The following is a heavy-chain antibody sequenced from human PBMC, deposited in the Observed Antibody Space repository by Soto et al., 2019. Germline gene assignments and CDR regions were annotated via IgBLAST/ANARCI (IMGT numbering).Heavy chain of an antibody. CDR2: IWYDGSNK. CDR3: ARDLKAPNCSGGSCYSFYSYGMDV. V-gene: IGHV3-33*01. CDR1: GFTFSSYG. J-gene: IGHJ6*02. D-gene: IGHD2-15*01. Sequence: QVQLVESGGGVVQPGRSLRLSCAASGFTFSSYGMHWVRQAPGKGLEWVAVIWYDGSNKYYADSVKGRFTISRDNSKNTRDLQMNSLRAEDTAVYYCARDLKAPNCSGGSCYSFYSYGMDVWGQGTTVTVSS.